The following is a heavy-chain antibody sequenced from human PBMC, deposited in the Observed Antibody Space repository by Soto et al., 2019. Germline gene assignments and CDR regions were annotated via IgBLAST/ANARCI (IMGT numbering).Heavy chain of an antibody. CDR1: GFTFSSYA. J-gene: IGHJ4*02. CDR2: IIGSGGST. CDR3: AKDDYYDSGPFDY. V-gene: IGHV3-23*01. D-gene: IGHD3-10*01. Sequence: GGSLRLSCAASGFTFSSYAMSWVRQAPGKGLEWVSAIIGSGGSTHYADSVKGRFTISRDNSKNTLYLQLNTLRAEDTAVYFCAKDDYYDSGPFDYWGQGTLVTVSS.